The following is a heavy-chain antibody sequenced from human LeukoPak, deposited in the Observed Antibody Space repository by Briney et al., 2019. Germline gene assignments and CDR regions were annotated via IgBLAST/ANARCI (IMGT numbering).Heavy chain of an antibody. V-gene: IGHV4-34*01. CDR1: GGSFSGYY. CDR2: INHSGST. D-gene: IGHD5-24*01. Sequence: SETLSLTCAVYGGSFSGYYWSWIRQPPGKGLEWIGEINHSGSTNYNPSLKSRVTISVDTSKNQFSLKLSSVTAGDTAVYYCARERRWLQPTRPFDYWGQGTLVTVSS. J-gene: IGHJ4*02. CDR3: ARERRWLQPTRPFDY.